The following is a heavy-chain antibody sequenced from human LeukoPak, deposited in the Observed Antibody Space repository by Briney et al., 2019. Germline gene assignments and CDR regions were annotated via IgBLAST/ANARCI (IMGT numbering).Heavy chain of an antibody. D-gene: IGHD3-10*01. J-gene: IGHJ4*02. Sequence: SETLSLTCAVYGGSFSGYYWSWIRQPPGKGLEWIGEINHSGSTNYNPSLKSRVTISVDTSKNQFSLKLSSVPAPDTAVYYCARTRLDAETTLVRAETYYFDYWGQGTLVTVSS. CDR1: GGSFSGYY. CDR2: INHSGST. CDR3: ARTRLDAETTLVRAETYYFDY. V-gene: IGHV4-34*01.